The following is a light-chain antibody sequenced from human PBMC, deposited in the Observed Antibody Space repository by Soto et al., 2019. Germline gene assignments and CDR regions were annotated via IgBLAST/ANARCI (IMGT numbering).Light chain of an antibody. CDR1: QSVSSY. CDR2: DAS. J-gene: IGKJ2*01. CDR3: QQRSNWPRT. Sequence: EIVLTHSPATLSLSPGERATLSCRASQSVSSYLAWYQQKPGQAPRLLIYDASNRATGIPARFSGSGSGTDFTLTISSLEPEDCAVYYCQQRSNWPRTFGQGNKLEIK. V-gene: IGKV3-11*01.